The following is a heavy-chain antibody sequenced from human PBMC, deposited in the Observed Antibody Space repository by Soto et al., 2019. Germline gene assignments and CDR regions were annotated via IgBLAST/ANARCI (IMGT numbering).Heavy chain of an antibody. Sequence: PGGSLRLSCAASGFTFSRYWLSWVRQAPGKGLEWVANIKHDGNEQYYVESVKGRFTISRDNAKNSLYLQMNSLRAEDAAVYYCTRDDEVFFDSWGQGTLVTVSS. CDR1: GFTFSRYW. CDR3: TRDDEVFFDS. CDR2: IKHDGNEQ. J-gene: IGHJ4*01. V-gene: IGHV3-7*03.